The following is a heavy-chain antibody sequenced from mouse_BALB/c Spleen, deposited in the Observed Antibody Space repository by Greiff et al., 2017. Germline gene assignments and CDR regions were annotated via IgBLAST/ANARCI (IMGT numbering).Heavy chain of an antibody. Sequence: EVMLVESGGGLVKPGGSLKLSCAASGFTFSSYAMSWVRQSPEKRLEWVAEISSGGSYTYYPDTVTGRFTISRDNAKNTLYLEMSSLRSEDTAMYYCALTGKGYFDVWGAGTTVTVSS. CDR2: ISSGGSYT. CDR3: ALTGKGYFDV. CDR1: GFTFSSYA. V-gene: IGHV5-9-4*01. D-gene: IGHD4-1*01. J-gene: IGHJ1*01.